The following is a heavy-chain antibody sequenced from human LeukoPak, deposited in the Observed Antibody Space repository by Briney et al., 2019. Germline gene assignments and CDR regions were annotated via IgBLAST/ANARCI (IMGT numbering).Heavy chain of an antibody. J-gene: IGHJ1*01. V-gene: IGHV4-30-2*01. Sequence: SQTLSLTCTVSGGSISSGGYYWSWIRQPPGKGLEWIGYIYHSGSTYYNPSLKSRVTISVDTSKNQFSLKLSSVTAADTAVYYCARDYWNYYDSSALPGDFQHWGQGTLVTVSS. CDR2: IYHSGST. CDR3: ARDYWNYYDSSALPGDFQH. D-gene: IGHD3-22*01. CDR1: GGSISSGGYY.